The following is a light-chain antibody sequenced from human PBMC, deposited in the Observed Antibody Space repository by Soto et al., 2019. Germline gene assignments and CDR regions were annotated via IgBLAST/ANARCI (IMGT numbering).Light chain of an antibody. J-gene: IGLJ1*01. CDR2: EVS. CDR3: SSYSRSTAYV. V-gene: IGLV2-14*01. CDR1: SSDVGGYKY. Sequence: QSALTQPASVSGSPGQSITISCTGTSSDVGGYKYVSWHQLHPGKAPKLIIYEVSNRPSGVSNRFSGSKSGNTASLTISGLQAEDEAEYYCSSYSRSTAYVLGNGTKVTV.